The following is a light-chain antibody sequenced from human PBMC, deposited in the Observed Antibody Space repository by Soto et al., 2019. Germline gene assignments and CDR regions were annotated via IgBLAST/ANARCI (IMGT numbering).Light chain of an antibody. Sequence: QSALTQPASVSGSPGQSITISCTGTSSDVGGYNYVSWYQQHPGKAPKLMIYDVSNRPSGVSNRYSGSKSGNTASLTISGLQADDDADYYCSSYTSSSTVVFGGGTKDTVL. CDR3: SSYTSSSTVV. CDR2: DVS. J-gene: IGLJ2*01. V-gene: IGLV2-14*01. CDR1: SSDVGGYNY.